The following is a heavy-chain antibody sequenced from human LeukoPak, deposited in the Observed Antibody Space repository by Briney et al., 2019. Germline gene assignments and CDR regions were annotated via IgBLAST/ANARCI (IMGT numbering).Heavy chain of an antibody. CDR3: TKVNNGYYAYYFDH. Sequence: GRSLRLSCTISGFTSVDYALSWFRQAPGKGLEWVGFIRGKAYDETTDYAASVKGRFTISRDDSKSIAYLQMNSLRSEDTARYYCTKVNNGYYAYYFDHWGQGTLVTVSS. V-gene: IGHV3-49*03. J-gene: IGHJ4*02. CDR1: GFTSVDYA. CDR2: IRGKAYDETT. D-gene: IGHD4-17*01.